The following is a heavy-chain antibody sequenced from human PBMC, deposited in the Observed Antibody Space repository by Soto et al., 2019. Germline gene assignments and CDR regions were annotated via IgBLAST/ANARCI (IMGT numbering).Heavy chain of an antibody. J-gene: IGHJ4*02. CDR2: ISSRSSSI. Sequence: GGALRLSYAASGFTFSNYNMNWVRQAPGKGLEWVSYISSRSSSIYYADSVKGRFIISRDNAKNSLYLQMNSLRDEDTAVYYCARGDGSGWYVDYWGQGTLVTISS. D-gene: IGHD6-19*01. CDR3: ARGDGSGWYVDY. V-gene: IGHV3-48*02. CDR1: GFTFSNYN.